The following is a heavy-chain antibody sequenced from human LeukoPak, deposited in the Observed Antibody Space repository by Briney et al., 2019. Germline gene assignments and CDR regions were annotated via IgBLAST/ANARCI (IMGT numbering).Heavy chain of an antibody. CDR3: AKTRPLDSSSWSHGDY. D-gene: IGHD6-13*01. CDR1: GFTFSSYA. V-gene: IGHV3-23*01. Sequence: GGSLRLSCAASGFTFSSYAMSWVRQAPGKGLEWVTAISGSGDSTYYGDSVKGRFTISRDNSKNTLYLQMNSLRAEDTAVYYCAKTRPLDSSSWSHGDYWGQGTLVTVSS. J-gene: IGHJ4*02. CDR2: ISGSGDST.